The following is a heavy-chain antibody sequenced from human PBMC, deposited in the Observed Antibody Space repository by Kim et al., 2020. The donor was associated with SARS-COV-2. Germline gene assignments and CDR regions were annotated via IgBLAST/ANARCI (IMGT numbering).Heavy chain of an antibody. Sequence: AQKLQGRVTMTKDTSTSTVYMELSSLRSEDTAVYYCARDRHSSGWYRFDYWGQGTLVTVSS. J-gene: IGHJ4*02. D-gene: IGHD6-19*01. CDR3: ARDRHSSGWYRFDY. V-gene: IGHV1-46*01.